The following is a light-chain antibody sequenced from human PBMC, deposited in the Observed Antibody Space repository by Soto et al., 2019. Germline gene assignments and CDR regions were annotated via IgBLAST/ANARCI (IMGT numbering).Light chain of an antibody. Sequence: EIVLTQSPGTLSLSPLEIATFSCMASQSVSSYYIAWYQQKRGQAPRRLIYGASIRATGIPDRFSGSGSGTDFTLTISRLEPEDFALYYCQQYHTSPLTFGQGTKVDIK. CDR2: GAS. V-gene: IGKV3-20*01. CDR1: QSVSSYY. CDR3: QQYHTSPLT. J-gene: IGKJ1*01.